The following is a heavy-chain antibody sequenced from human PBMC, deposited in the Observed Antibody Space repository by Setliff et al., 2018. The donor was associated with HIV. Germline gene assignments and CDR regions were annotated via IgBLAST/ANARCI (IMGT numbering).Heavy chain of an antibody. CDR1: GGSISTYY. Sequence: SETLSLTCTVSGGSISTYYWSWIRQSPGKGLEWIGYIYYSGSTNYNPSLKSRVTISVDTSMNQFSLNLNSVTAADTAVYYCARAGDCTEASCPKARFDPWGPGILVTVSS. CDR2: IYYSGST. V-gene: IGHV4-59*12. J-gene: IGHJ5*02. CDR3: ARAGDCTEASCPKARFDP. D-gene: IGHD2-8*02.